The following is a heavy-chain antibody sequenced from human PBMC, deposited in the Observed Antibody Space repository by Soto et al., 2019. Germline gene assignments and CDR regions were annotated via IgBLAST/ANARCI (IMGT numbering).Heavy chain of an antibody. Sequence: QVQLVQSGAEVKKPGASVKVSCKASGYTFTSYDINWVRQANGQGLEWMGWMNPNSGNTGYAQKFQGIVTMTRNTFINTAKNMISTLRSENKDVYYCASGAGRIEFWIGYKSRDNWFYPWGQGTLVTVSS. V-gene: IGHV1-8*01. CDR1: GYTFTSYD. D-gene: IGHD3-3*01. CDR3: ASGAGRIEFWIGYKSRDNWFYP. J-gene: IGHJ5*02. CDR2: MNPNSGNT.